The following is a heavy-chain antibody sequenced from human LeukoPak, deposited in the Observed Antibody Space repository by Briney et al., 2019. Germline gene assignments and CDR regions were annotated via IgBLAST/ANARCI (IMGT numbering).Heavy chain of an antibody. CDR3: AKEAVAAAIRTMYYFDY. J-gene: IGHJ4*02. Sequence: PGGSLRLSCAASGFTFSSYWMSWVRQAPGKGLEWVANIKQDGSEKYYVDSVKGRFTISRDNAKNSLYLQMNSLRAEDTAVYYCAKEAVAAAIRTMYYFDYWGQGTLVTVSS. CDR1: GFTFSSYW. D-gene: IGHD6-13*01. CDR2: IKQDGSEK. V-gene: IGHV3-7*01.